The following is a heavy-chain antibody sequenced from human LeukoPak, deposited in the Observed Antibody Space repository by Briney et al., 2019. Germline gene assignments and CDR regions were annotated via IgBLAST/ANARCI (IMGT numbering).Heavy chain of an antibody. Sequence: GGSLRLSCAASGFTFSSYEMNWVRQAPGKGLEWISYISSSGSTIYYADSVKGRFTISRDNAKNSLYLQMNSLRAEDTAVYYCARYPVTMVRGFFDYWGQGTLVTVSS. CDR1: GFTFSSYE. CDR2: ISSSGSTI. V-gene: IGHV3-48*03. CDR3: ARYPVTMVRGFFDY. D-gene: IGHD3-10*01. J-gene: IGHJ4*02.